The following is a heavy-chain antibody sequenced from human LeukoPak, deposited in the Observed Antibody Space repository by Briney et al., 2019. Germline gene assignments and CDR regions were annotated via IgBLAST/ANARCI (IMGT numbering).Heavy chain of an antibody. J-gene: IGHJ3*02. CDR3: ARDSPHSSGWYLINAFDI. Sequence: SETLSLTCTVSGGSISSSSYYWGWIRQPPGKGLEWIGSIYYSGSTYYNPSLKSRVTISVDTSKNQFSLKLSSVTAADTAVYYCARDSPHSSGWYLINAFDIWGQGTMVTVSS. CDR1: GGSISSSSYY. CDR2: IYYSGST. V-gene: IGHV4-39*07. D-gene: IGHD6-19*01.